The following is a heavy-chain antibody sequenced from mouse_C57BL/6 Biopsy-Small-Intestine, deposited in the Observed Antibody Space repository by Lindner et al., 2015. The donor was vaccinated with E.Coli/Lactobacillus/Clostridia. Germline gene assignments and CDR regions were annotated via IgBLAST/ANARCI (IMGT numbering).Heavy chain of an antibody. CDR1: GYSFTGYY. V-gene: IGHV1-42*01. D-gene: IGHD2-4*01. CDR3: ARSYCDYLDY. Sequence: VQLQESGPELVKPGASVKMSCKASGYSFTGYYMNWMKQSPEKSLEWIGEINPSTGGTTYNQKFKAKATLTVDKSSSTAYMQLKSLTSEDSAVFYCARSYCDYLDYWGQGTTLTVSS. CDR2: INPSTGGT. J-gene: IGHJ2*01.